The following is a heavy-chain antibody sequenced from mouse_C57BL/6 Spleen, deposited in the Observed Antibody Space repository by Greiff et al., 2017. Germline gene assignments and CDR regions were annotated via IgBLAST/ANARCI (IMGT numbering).Heavy chain of an antibody. V-gene: IGHV1-61*01. D-gene: IGHD4-1*01. Sequence: QVHVKQPGAELVRPGSSVKLSCKASGYTFTSYWMDWVKQRPGQGLEWIGNIYPSDSETHYNQKFKDKATLTVDKSSSTAYMQLSSLTSEDSAVYYCARAGTKDFDYWGQGTTLTVSS. J-gene: IGHJ2*01. CDR1: GYTFTSYW. CDR2: IYPSDSET. CDR3: ARAGTKDFDY.